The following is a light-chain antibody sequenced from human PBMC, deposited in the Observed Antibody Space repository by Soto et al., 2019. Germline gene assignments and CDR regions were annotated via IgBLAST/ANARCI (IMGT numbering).Light chain of an antibody. Sequence: QSALTQPASVSGSPGQSIAISCTGSSSDVGSYNYVSWHQHHPGKAPKLLIYDVSNRPSGVSSRFSGSKSGNTASLTISGLQAEDEADYYCSSYTISNTVLLGGGTKLTVL. CDR2: DVS. CDR1: SSDVGSYNY. V-gene: IGLV2-14*01. CDR3: SSYTISNTVL. J-gene: IGLJ2*01.